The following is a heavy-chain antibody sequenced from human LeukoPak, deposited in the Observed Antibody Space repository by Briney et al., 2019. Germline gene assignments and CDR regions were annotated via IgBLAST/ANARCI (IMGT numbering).Heavy chain of an antibody. CDR3: ARGPRITMVRGVISGYYFDY. Sequence: SETLSLTCTVSGGSISSYYWSWIRQPPGKGLEWIGYIYYSGSTNYNPSLKSRVTISVDTSKNQFSLKLSSVTAADTAVYYCARGPRITMVRGVISGYYFDYWGQGTLVTVSS. J-gene: IGHJ4*02. D-gene: IGHD3-10*01. CDR1: GGSISSYY. V-gene: IGHV4-59*12. CDR2: IYYSGST.